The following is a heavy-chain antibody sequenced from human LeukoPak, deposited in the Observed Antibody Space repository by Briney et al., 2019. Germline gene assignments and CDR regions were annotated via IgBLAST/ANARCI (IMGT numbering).Heavy chain of an antibody. V-gene: IGHV1-2*02. CDR1: GYTFTGYY. CDR3: ARGDFLGDIVVVPAALDY. CDR2: INPNSGGT. J-gene: IGHJ4*02. D-gene: IGHD2-2*01. Sequence: ASVKVSCKASGYTFTGYYMHWVRQAPGQGLEWMGWINPNSGGTNYARKFQGRVTMTRDTSISTAYMELSRLRSDDTAVYYCARGDFLGDIVVVPAALDYWGQGTLVTVSS.